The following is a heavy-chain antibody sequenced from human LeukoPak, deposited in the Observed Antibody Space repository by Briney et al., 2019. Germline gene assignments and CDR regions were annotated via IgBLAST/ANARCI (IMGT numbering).Heavy chain of an antibody. CDR3: ARIIVMASNYFDY. J-gene: IGHJ4*02. CDR1: GGTFSSYA. V-gene: IGHV1-69*04. D-gene: IGHD5-24*01. Sequence: GASVKVSCKASGGTFSSYAISWVRQAPGQGLEWMGRIIPILGIANYAQKFQGRVTITADKSTSTAYMELSSLRSEDTAVYDCARIIVMASNYFDYWGQGTLVTVSS. CDR2: IIPILGIA.